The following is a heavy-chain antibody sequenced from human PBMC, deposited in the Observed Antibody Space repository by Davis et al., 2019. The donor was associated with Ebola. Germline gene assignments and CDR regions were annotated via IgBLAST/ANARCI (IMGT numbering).Heavy chain of an antibody. J-gene: IGHJ3*02. V-gene: IGHV5-51*01. CDR3: ATLRRTITGMDDGFDI. D-gene: IGHD2-8*02. Sequence: GGSLRLSCKGSGYGFTNYWIGWVRQMPGKGLEWMGIIYPGDSDTRYSPSFRGQVTISADKSFKTAFLHWSSLKASDTAMYYCATLRRTITGMDDGFDIWGQGTMVTVSS. CDR2: IYPGDSDT. CDR1: GYGFTNYW.